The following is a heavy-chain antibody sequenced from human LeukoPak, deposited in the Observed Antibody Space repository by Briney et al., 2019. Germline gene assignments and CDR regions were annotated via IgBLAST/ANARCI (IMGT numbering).Heavy chain of an antibody. CDR3: ARGLYYYGSGSPSGY. D-gene: IGHD3-10*01. CDR2: IWYDGSNK. Sequence: PGGSLRLSCAASGFTFSSYGMHWVRQAPGKGLEWVAVIWYDGSNKYYADSVKGRFTISRDSSKNTLYLQMNSLRAEDTAVYYCARGLYYYGSGSPSGYWGQGTLVTVSS. J-gene: IGHJ4*02. CDR1: GFTFSSYG. V-gene: IGHV3-33*01.